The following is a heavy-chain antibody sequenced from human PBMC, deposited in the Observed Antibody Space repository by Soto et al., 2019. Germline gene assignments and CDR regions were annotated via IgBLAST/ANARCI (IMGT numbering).Heavy chain of an antibody. Sequence: GASVKVSCKASGYTFTSYGISWVRQAPGQGLEWMGWISAYNGNTNYAQKLQGRVTMTTDTSTSTAYMELRSLRSDDTAVYYCARDWRHIVVVVAARGHYFDYWGQGTLVTVSS. CDR1: GYTFTSYG. V-gene: IGHV1-18*01. D-gene: IGHD2-15*01. J-gene: IGHJ4*02. CDR2: ISAYNGNT. CDR3: ARDWRHIVVVVAARGHYFDY.